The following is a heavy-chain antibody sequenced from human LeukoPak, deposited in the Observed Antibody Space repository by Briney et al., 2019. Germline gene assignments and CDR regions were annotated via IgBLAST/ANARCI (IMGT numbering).Heavy chain of an antibody. CDR2: IYYSGST. D-gene: IGHD1-1*01. CDR1: GGPISSYY. Sequence: SETLSLTCTVSGGPISSYYWSWIRQPPGKGLEWIGYIYYSGSTNYNPSLKSRVTISVDTSKNQFSLKLSSVTAADTAVYYCALYRYDAFDIWGQGTMVTVSS. CDR3: ALYRYDAFDI. V-gene: IGHV4-59*08. J-gene: IGHJ3*02.